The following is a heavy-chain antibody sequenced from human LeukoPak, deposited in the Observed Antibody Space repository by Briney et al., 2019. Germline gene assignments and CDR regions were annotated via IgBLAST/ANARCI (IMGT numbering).Heavy chain of an antibody. D-gene: IGHD2-8*01. J-gene: IGHJ3*02. Sequence: SETLSLTCTVSGGSISSYYWSWIRQPAGKGLEWIGRIYTSGTTNYNPSLKSRVTISVDTSKNQFSLKLSSVTAADTAVYYCARDLSNVDAFDIWGQGTMVTVSS. V-gene: IGHV4-4*07. CDR3: ARDLSNVDAFDI. CDR1: GGSISSYY. CDR2: IYTSGTT.